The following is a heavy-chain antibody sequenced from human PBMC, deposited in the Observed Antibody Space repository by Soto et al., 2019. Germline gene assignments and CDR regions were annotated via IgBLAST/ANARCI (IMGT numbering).Heavy chain of an antibody. D-gene: IGHD1-26*01. J-gene: IGHJ4*02. CDR3: AGGLLTGSPYSGGWYYFDY. V-gene: IGHV4-34*01. CDR2: INHSGSD. CDR1: GGSFTGYI. Sequence: QVQLQQWGAGLLKPSETLSLTCAVSGGSFTGYIWSWIRQSPGKGLQWIGQINHSGSDNCNPSLTSRVTIAPHTPNSQFSLELSAVTAADTALYYCAGGLLTGSPYSGGWYYFDYCGQGTLVTVSS.